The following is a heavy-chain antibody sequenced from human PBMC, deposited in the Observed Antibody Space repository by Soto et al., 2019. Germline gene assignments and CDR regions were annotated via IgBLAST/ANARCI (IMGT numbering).Heavy chain of an antibody. CDR1: GYIFTDYY. CDR2: INPNSGGT. D-gene: IGHD2-15*01. J-gene: IGHJ5*02. CDR3: ARSGLPDPVVVVGHTPFDP. Sequence: ASVKVSCKASGYIFTDYYMHWVRQAPGQELGWMGRINPNSGGTNYAQKFQGRVTMTRDTSISTAYTELSSLRSEDTAVYYCARSGLPDPVVVVGHTPFDPWGQGTLVTVSS. V-gene: IGHV1-2*06.